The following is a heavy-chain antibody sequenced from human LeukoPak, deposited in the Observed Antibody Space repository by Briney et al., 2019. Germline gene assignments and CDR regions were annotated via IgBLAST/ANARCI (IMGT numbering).Heavy chain of an antibody. CDR3: ARDPIQGAPDYFDF. Sequence: PGRSLRLSCAASGFTFSSYAMHWVRQAPGKGPEWVAVISRDGNTKYYADSVKGRVTISRDNFKNMLYLQLSTLRVEDTAMYYCARDPIQGAPDYFDFWGQGTLVTVSS. D-gene: IGHD1-14*01. J-gene: IGHJ4*02. CDR1: GFTFSSYA. V-gene: IGHV3-30-3*01. CDR2: ISRDGNTK.